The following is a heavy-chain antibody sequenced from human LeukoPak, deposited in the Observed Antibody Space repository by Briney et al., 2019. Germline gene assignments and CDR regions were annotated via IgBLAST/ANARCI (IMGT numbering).Heavy chain of an antibody. CDR1: GFTFDDYA. D-gene: IGHD3-22*01. J-gene: IGHJ4*02. Sequence: GGSLRLSCAASGFTFDDYAMHWVRQAPGKGLEWVSGISWNSGSIGYADSVKGRFTISRDNAKNSLYLQMNSLRAEDMALYYCAKDSTPYYYDSSGYYSNFDYWGQGTLVTVSS. CDR2: ISWNSGSI. V-gene: IGHV3-9*03. CDR3: AKDSTPYYYDSSGYYSNFDY.